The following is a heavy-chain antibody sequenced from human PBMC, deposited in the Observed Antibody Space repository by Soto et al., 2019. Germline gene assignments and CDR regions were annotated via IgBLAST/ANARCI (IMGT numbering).Heavy chain of an antibody. CDR3: ARAVAVPADFDY. CDR2: INAGNGNT. D-gene: IGHD6-19*01. V-gene: IGHV1-3*05. J-gene: IGHJ4*02. CDR1: GYTFTDYA. Sequence: QVQGVQSGAEEKKPGASLKVSCTASGYTFTDYAMHWVRQAPGQRLEWMGWINAGNGNTKYSQKFQGRVTITRDTSASTAYMELSSLRSEDTAVYYCARAVAVPADFDYWGQGTLVTVSS.